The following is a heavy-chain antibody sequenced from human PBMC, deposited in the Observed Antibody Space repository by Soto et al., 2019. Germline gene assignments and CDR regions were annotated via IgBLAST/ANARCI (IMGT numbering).Heavy chain of an antibody. CDR1: GYTFTLYT. D-gene: IGHD5-18*01. J-gene: IGHJ4*02. CDR3: AKLGGGYIFGPYLDF. V-gene: IGHV1-3*04. CDR2: INTGNGNT. Sequence: QVQIVQSGAEVKKPGASVKVSCKTSGYTFTLYTIHWVRQAPGQRLERMGWINTGNGNTKFSQRFQGRVTMSSDPSASTAYMELSSLTSEDTAVYYCAKLGGGYIFGPYLDFWGQGTLVTVSS.